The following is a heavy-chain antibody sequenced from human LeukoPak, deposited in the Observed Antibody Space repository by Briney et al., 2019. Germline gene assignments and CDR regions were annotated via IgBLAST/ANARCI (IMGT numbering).Heavy chain of an antibody. CDR2: MNPNSGNT. Sequence: SVKVSCKASGYTFTSYDINWVRQATGQGLEWMGWMNPNSGNTGYAQKFQGRVTMTRNTSISTAYMELSSLRSEDTAVYYCATAAAAGGYYFDYWGQGTLVTVSS. V-gene: IGHV1-8*01. CDR3: ATAAAAGGYYFDY. D-gene: IGHD6-13*01. J-gene: IGHJ4*02. CDR1: GYTFTSYD.